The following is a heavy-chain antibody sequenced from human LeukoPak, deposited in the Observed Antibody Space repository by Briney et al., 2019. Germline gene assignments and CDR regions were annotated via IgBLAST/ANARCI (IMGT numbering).Heavy chain of an antibody. Sequence: KPSETLSLTCIVSGGSISTSACYWGWIRQPPGEGLQWIGSIYYSGNTYYNSSLKSRVTISVDTSTSQFSLRLSSVTAADTAVYYCARQPALTHSHLDYWGQGTLVTVSS. J-gene: IGHJ4*02. CDR1: GGSISTSACY. V-gene: IGHV4-39*01. CDR2: IYYSGNT. CDR3: ARQPALTHSHLDY.